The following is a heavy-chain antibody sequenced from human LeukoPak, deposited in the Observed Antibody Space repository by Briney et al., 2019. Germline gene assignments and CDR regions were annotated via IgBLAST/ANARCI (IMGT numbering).Heavy chain of an antibody. CDR1: GGSFSGYY. V-gene: IGHV4-34*01. D-gene: IGHD3-10*01. Sequence: SETLSLTCAVYGGSFSGYYWSWIRQPPGKGLEWIGEINHSGSTNYNPSLKSRVTISVDTSKNQFSLKLSSVTAADTAVYYCARVFPVLLWFGGFRPGLLGGMDVWGQGTTVTVSS. CDR3: ARVFPVLLWFGGFRPGLLGGMDV. CDR2: INHSGST. J-gene: IGHJ6*02.